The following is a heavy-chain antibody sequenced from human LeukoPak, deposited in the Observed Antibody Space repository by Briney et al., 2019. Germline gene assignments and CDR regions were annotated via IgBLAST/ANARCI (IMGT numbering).Heavy chain of an antibody. J-gene: IGHJ4*02. V-gene: IGHV4-39*01. CDR3: TTNAKTYGSGACCPPDY. CDR1: GGSISSSSYY. CDR2: IYYSGST. D-gene: IGHD3-10*01. Sequence: SETLSLTCTVSGGSISSSSYYCGWLRQPPGKGLEWIVSIYYSGSTYYNPSLKSRVTISVDTSKNQFSLKLSSVTAADTAVYYCTTNAKTYGSGACCPPDYWSQGTLVTVSS.